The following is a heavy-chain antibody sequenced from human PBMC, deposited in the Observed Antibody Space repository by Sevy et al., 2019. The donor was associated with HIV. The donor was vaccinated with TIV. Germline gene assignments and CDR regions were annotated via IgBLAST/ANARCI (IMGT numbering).Heavy chain of an antibody. CDR1: GFTFSSYA. Sequence: GGSLRLSCAASGFTFSSYAMSWVRQAPGKGLEWVSGISRSGGNTYYADSVKGRFTISRDNSKNTLYLQMNSLRADDTALYYCAKGWTQLSGWFGEFDYWGQGTLVTVSS. CDR2: ISRSGGNT. V-gene: IGHV3-23*01. J-gene: IGHJ4*02. CDR3: AKGWTQLSGWFGEFDY. D-gene: IGHD6-19*01.